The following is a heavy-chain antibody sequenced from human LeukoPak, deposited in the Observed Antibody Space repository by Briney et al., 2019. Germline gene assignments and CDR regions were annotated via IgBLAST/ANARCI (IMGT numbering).Heavy chain of an antibody. D-gene: IGHD2-15*01. Sequence: ASVKVSCKASGYTFTSYGISWVRQAPEQGLEWMGWISAYNGNTNYAQKLQGRVTMTTDTSTSTAYMELRSLRSDDTAVYYCARARTKAIVVVVAAADYWGQGTLVTVSS. J-gene: IGHJ4*02. CDR1: GYTFTSYG. V-gene: IGHV1-18*01. CDR2: ISAYNGNT. CDR3: ARARTKAIVVVVAAADY.